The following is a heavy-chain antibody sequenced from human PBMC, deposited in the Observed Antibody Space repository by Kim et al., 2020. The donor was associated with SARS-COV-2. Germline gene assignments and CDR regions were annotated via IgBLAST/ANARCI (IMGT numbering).Heavy chain of an antibody. Sequence: ASVKVSCKASGYTFTSYAMHWVRQAPGQRLEWMGWINAGNGNTKYSQKFQGRVTITRDTSASTAYMELSSLRSEDTAVYYCARDGRYLGGGNDYWGQGTLVTVSS. CDR2: INAGNGNT. D-gene: IGHD3-16*02. J-gene: IGHJ4*02. CDR1: GYTFTSYA. CDR3: ARDGRYLGGGNDY. V-gene: IGHV1-3*01.